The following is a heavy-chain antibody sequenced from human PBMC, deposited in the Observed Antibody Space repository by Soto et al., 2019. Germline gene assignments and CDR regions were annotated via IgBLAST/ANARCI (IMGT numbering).Heavy chain of an antibody. Sequence: SETLSLTCAVSGGSISSGGYSWSWIRQPPGKGLEWIGYIYHSGSTYYNPSLKSRVTISVDRSKNQFSLKLSSVTAADTAVYYCARGYGDYYYYGMDVWGQGTTVTVSS. V-gene: IGHV4-30-2*01. CDR1: GGSISSGGYS. J-gene: IGHJ6*02. CDR3: ARGYGDYYYYGMDV. CDR2: IYHSGST. D-gene: IGHD4-17*01.